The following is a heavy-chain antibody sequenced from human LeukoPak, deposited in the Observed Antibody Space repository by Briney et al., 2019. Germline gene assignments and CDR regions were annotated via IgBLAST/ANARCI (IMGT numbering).Heavy chain of an antibody. J-gene: IGHJ3*02. CDR1: GYTFTSYD. CDR3: ARGEWSGLKDGFNI. Sequence: ASVKVSCKASGYTFTSYDINWVRQATGQGLEWMGWMNPNSGNTGYAQKFQGRVTMTRNTSISTAYMELSSLRSEDTAVYYCARGEWSGLKDGFNIWGPGTMVTVSS. V-gene: IGHV1-8*01. CDR2: MNPNSGNT. D-gene: IGHD3-3*01.